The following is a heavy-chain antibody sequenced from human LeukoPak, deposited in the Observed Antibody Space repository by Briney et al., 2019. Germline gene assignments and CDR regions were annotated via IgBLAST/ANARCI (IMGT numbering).Heavy chain of an antibody. CDR2: IYYSGST. CDR1: GGSISSGGSY. CDR3: ARDRTDYYYYYGMDV. V-gene: IGHV4-31*03. J-gene: IGHJ6*02. Sequence: SETLSLTCTVSGGSISSGGSYWSWIRQHPGKGLEWIGYIYYSGSTYYNPSLKSRVTISVDTSKNQFSLKLSSVTAADTAVYYCARDRTDYYYYYGMDVWGQGTTVTVSS. D-gene: IGHD4/OR15-4a*01.